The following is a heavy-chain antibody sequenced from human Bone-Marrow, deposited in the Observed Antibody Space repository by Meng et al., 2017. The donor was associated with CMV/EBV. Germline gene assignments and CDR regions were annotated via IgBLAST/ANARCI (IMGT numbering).Heavy chain of an antibody. V-gene: IGHV4-59*02. D-gene: IGHD4-23*01. J-gene: IGHJ3*02. CDR3: ARDGADSIYGGNEEPDAFDI. Sequence: SETLSLTCTVSGGSVSSYYWSWIRQPPGKGLEWIGYIYYSGSTNYNPSLKSRVTISVDTSKNQFSLKLSSVTAADTAVYYCARDGADSIYGGNEEPDAFDIWGQGTMVTVS. CDR2: IYYSGST. CDR1: GGSVSSYY.